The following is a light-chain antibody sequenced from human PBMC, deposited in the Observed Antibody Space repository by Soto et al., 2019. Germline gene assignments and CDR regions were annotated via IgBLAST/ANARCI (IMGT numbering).Light chain of an antibody. CDR3: QSYDSSLSGYV. V-gene: IGLV1-40*01. J-gene: IGLJ1*01. Sequence: VLTQPPSVAGAPGQRVTISCTGSSSNIGPTYDVHWYQQLPGTAPKLLIYANTNRPSGVPDRFSGSKSGTSASLAITGLQAEDEADYYCQSYDSSLSGYVFGTGTKVTVL. CDR1: SSNIGPTYD. CDR2: ANT.